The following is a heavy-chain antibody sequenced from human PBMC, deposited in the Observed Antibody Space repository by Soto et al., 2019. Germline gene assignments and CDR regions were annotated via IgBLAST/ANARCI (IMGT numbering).Heavy chain of an antibody. J-gene: IGHJ5*02. CDR2: IIPIFGTA. Sequence: GASVKVSCKASGGTFSSYAISWVRQAPGQGLEWMGGIIPIFGTANYAQKFQGRVTITADESTSTAYMELSSLRSEDTAVYYCAREKMRDFGRHKNWFDPWGQGTLVTVSS. V-gene: IGHV1-69*13. D-gene: IGHD3-10*01. CDR3: AREKMRDFGRHKNWFDP. CDR1: GGTFSSYA.